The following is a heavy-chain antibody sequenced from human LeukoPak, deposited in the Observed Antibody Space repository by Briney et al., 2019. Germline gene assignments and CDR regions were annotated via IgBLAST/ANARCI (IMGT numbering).Heavy chain of an antibody. J-gene: IGHJ4*02. CDR1: GFTVSSLA. V-gene: IGHV3-48*03. Sequence: GGSLRLSCAASGFTVSSLAMHWVRQAPGKGLEWVSYIKHDGSLKTYADSVKGRFTISRDDTRNSLSLQMNSLRPEDTAIYYCARRFRDWGQGILVTVSA. CDR3: ARRFRD. CDR2: IKHDGSLK.